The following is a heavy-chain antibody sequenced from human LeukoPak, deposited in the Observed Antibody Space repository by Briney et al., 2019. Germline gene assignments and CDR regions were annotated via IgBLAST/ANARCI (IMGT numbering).Heavy chain of an antibody. Sequence: ASVKVSCKASGYTFTSYAMHWVRQAPGQRLEWMGWINAGNGNTKYSQEFQGRVTITRDTSASTAYMELSSLRSEDMAVYYCARSYYDSSGFGYNWFDPWGQGTLVTVSS. CDR2: INAGNGNT. CDR3: ARSYYDSSGFGYNWFDP. CDR1: GYTFTSYA. D-gene: IGHD3-22*01. V-gene: IGHV1-3*03. J-gene: IGHJ5*02.